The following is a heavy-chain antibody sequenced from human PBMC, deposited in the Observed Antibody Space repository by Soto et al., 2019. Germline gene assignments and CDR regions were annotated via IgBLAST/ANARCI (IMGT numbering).Heavy chain of an antibody. D-gene: IGHD1-7*01. CDR1: GYSFTSYW. V-gene: IGHV5-51*01. J-gene: IGHJ6*02. CDR3: ARDPGYNWNYGLARGYYYYGMDV. CDR2: IYPGDSDT. Sequence: PGESLKISCKGSGYSFTSYWIGWVRQMPGKGLEWMGIIYPGDSDTRYSPSFQGQVTISADKSISTAYLQWSSLKASDTAMYYCARDPGYNWNYGLARGYYYYGMDVWGQGTTVTVSS.